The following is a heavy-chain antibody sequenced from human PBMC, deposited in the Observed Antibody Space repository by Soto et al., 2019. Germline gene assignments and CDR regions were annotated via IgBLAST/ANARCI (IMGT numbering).Heavy chain of an antibody. CDR3: ARHRLYFGSGSYYYGMDV. V-gene: IGHV1-69*13. D-gene: IGHD3-10*01. CDR2: IIPYIDTA. Sequence: ASVKVSCKASGGTFSSYAISWVRQAPGQGLEWLGGIIPYIDTANYAQKFQGRVKITADESTNTAFMEVSSLRSEDTAEYYCARHRLYFGSGSYYYGMDVWGQGTTVRVSS. CDR1: GGTFSSYA. J-gene: IGHJ6*02.